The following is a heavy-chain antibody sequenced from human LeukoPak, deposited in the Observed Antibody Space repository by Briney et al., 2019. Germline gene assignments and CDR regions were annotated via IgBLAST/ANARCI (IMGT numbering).Heavy chain of an antibody. CDR2: IYHSGRT. J-gene: IGHJ4*02. CDR3: ARLSYESPPDY. D-gene: IGHD5-12*01. V-gene: IGHV4-38-2*02. CDR1: GYPISRDYY. Sequence: PSETLSLTCSVSGYPISRDYYWGWIRQPPGKGLEWVGCIYHSGRTYYSPSLKSRFTISVDTSKNQFSLRVTSVTAADTAVYFCARLSYESPPDYWGQGALVTVSS.